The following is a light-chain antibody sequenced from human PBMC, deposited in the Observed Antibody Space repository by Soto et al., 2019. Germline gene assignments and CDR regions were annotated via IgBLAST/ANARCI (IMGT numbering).Light chain of an antibody. CDR1: QDISSS. CDR2: AAS. Sequence: DIQMTQSPSSLSASLGDRVTITCRANQDISSSLTWYQHKLGQAPKLLIHAASTLASGVPSRFSGSESGTDFTLTISGLDHEDCATYYCQQSYRAPWTFGQGNKVEIK. CDR3: QQSYRAPWT. V-gene: IGKV1-39*01. J-gene: IGKJ1*01.